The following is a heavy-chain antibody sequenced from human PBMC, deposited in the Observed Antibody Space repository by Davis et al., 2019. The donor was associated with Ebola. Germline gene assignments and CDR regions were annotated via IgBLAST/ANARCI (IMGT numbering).Heavy chain of an antibody. CDR2: ISHNGNNK. CDR3: ARDGYSSGWYTIKGYYYYGMDV. Sequence: PGGSLRLSCAASGFTFSDAWMNWVRLAPGRGLEWVALISHNGNNKYYADFVKGRFTISRHNSKNTLYLQMNSLRAEDTAVYYCARDGYSSGWYTIKGYYYYGMDVWGQGTTVTVSS. CDR1: GFTFSDAW. J-gene: IGHJ6*02. V-gene: IGHV3-30*03. D-gene: IGHD6-19*01.